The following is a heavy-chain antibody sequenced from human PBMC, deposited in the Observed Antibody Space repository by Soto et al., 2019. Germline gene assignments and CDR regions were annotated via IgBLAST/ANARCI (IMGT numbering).Heavy chain of an antibody. J-gene: IGHJ6*04. CDR3: ARARKGSGSDYYYHYGMDV. CDR1: GGSFSDYY. D-gene: IGHD3-3*01. Sequence: SETLSLTCSVYGGSFSDYYWSWIRQPPGKGLEWFGEINHSGSTNYNPSLKSRVTISAHTSKNQFSLKLSSVTAADTAVYYCARARKGSGSDYYYHYGMDVWGKGTTVTVSS. V-gene: IGHV4-34*01. CDR2: INHSGST.